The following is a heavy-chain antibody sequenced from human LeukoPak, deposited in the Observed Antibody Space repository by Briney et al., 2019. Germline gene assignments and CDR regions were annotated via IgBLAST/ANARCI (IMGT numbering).Heavy chain of an antibody. D-gene: IGHD3-22*01. Sequence: SETLSLTCTVSGGSISSSSYYWGWIRQPPGKGLEWIGSIYYSGSTYYNPSLKSRVTISVDTSKNQFSLKLSSVPAADTAVYYCATRYGYYDSSGYSDVDYWGQGTLVTVSS. CDR3: ATRYGYYDSSGYSDVDY. CDR2: IYYSGST. V-gene: IGHV4-39*01. CDR1: GGSISSSSYY. J-gene: IGHJ4*02.